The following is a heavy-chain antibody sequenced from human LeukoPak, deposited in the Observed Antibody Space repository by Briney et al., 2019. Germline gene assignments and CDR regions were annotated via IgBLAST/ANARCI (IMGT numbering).Heavy chain of an antibody. V-gene: IGHV3-23*01. CDR2: ISESGANT. D-gene: IGHD3-9*01. J-gene: IGHJ4*02. CDR1: GFTFSSYA. Sequence: PGGSLRLSCAASGFTFSSYAMSWVRQAPGKGLEWVSTISESGANTHYAASVKGRFTISRDNSKNTLYLQMNSLRAEDTAVYYCAKEGPDILTGYYRPEYYFDYWGQGTLVTVPS. CDR3: AKEGPDILTGYYRPEYYFDY.